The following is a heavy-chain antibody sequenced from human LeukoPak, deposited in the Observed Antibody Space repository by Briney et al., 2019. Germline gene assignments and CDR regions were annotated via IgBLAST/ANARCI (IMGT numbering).Heavy chain of an antibody. V-gene: IGHV4-39*01. Sequence: KPSETLSLTCTVSGGSISSTSYHWGWIRQPPGEGLEWIGGIYYSGSTYYNPSLKSRVTMSVDTSKNQFSLKVSSVTAADTAVYFCARQRRDFGDTDYWGQGTLVTVSS. CDR1: GGSISSTSYH. CDR3: ARQRRDFGDTDY. D-gene: IGHD4-17*01. CDR2: IYYSGST. J-gene: IGHJ4*02.